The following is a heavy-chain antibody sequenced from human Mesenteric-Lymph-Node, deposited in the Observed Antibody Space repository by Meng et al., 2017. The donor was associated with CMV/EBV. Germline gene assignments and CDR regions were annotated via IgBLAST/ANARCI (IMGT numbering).Heavy chain of an antibody. CDR3: AREPAAGNNWFDP. CDR1: GYTFTNYG. J-gene: IGHJ5*02. CDR2: ISAYNGES. D-gene: IGHD2-2*01. Sequence: ASVKVSCKASGYTFTNYGITWVRQAPGQGLEWMGWISAYNGESNYAQKVRGRVTMTTDTSTSTAYMELTNLRSDDTAVYYCAREPAAGNNWFDPWGQGTLVTVSS. V-gene: IGHV1-18*01.